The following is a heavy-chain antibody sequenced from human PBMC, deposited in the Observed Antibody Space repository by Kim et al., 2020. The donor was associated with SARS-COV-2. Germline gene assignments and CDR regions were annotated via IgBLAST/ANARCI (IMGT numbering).Heavy chain of an antibody. Sequence: SETLSLTCSVSGVSITTGGYYWSWIRQFQGKGLVWIGYLYYNGNTYFNPSLKSRVTITVDSSENKFSLMMNSVTAAGAARYYWAVNFGVGLKYWGQGTLVSVSS. CDR2: LYYNGNT. J-gene: IGHJ4*02. D-gene: IGHD3-3*01. V-gene: IGHV4-31*03. CDR3: AVNFGVGLKY. CDR1: GVSITTGGYY.